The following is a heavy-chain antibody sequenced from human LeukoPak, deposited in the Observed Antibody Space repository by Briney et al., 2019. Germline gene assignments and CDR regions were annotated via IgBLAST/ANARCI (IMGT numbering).Heavy chain of an antibody. Sequence: PGGSLRLSCAASGFSVSTDHMSWVRQAPGKGLEWVSVIYNDGSTNYADTVKGRFTISRDNSKNTVDLLLNSLRAEDTAVYYCAGVWELSYDYWGQGTLVTVSS. V-gene: IGHV3-53*01. CDR3: AGVWELSYDY. CDR2: IYNDGST. J-gene: IGHJ4*02. CDR1: GFSVSTDH. D-gene: IGHD3-16*02.